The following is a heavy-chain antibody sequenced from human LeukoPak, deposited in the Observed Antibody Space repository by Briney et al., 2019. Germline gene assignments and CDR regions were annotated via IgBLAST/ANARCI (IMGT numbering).Heavy chain of an antibody. D-gene: IGHD1-26*01. J-gene: IGHJ4*02. CDR1: GGSISSGDYY. V-gene: IGHV4-30-4*01. CDR3: ARRIVGGPPGY. CDR2: IYYTGST. Sequence: SETLSLTCTVSGGSISSGDYYWSWIRQPPGKGLEWIGYIYYTGSTYYNPSLKSRVTISVDTSKNQFSLKLSSVTAADTAVYYCARRIVGGPPGYWGQGTLVTVSS.